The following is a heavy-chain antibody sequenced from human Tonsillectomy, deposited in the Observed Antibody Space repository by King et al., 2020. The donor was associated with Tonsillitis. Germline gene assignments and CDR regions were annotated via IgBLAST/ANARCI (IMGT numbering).Heavy chain of an antibody. Sequence: QLQESGPGLVKPSETLSLTCTVSGGSISSSSYYWGWIRQPPGKGLEWIGSIYYSGSTYYNPSLKSRVTISVDTSKIQFSLKLSSVTAADTAVYYCASRYGDYELNVTPPDAFDIWGQGTMVTVSS. J-gene: IGHJ3*02. D-gene: IGHD4-17*01. CDR3: ASRYGDYELNVTPPDAFDI. V-gene: IGHV4-39*01. CDR1: GGSISSSSYY. CDR2: IYYSGST.